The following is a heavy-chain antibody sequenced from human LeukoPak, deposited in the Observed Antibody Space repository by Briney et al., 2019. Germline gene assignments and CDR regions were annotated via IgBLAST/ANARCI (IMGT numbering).Heavy chain of an antibody. D-gene: IGHD4-17*01. Sequence: GASVKVSCKASGYTFTSYYMHWVRQAPGQGLEWMGIINPAGGSTTYAQKFRGRVTMTRDMSTSTVYMELSSLRFEDTAVYYCAKIMTTVTTSDYWGQGTLVTVSS. V-gene: IGHV1-46*01. CDR3: AKIMTTVTTSDY. CDR2: INPAGGST. CDR1: GYTFTSYY. J-gene: IGHJ4*02.